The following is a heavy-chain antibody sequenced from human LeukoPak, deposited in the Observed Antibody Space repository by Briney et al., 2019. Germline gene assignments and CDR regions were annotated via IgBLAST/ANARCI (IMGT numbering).Heavy chain of an antibody. Sequence: SETLSLTCAVYGGSFSGYYWSWIRQPPGKGLEWIGEINHNGSTNYNPSLKSRVTISVDTSKNQFSLKLSSVTAADTAVYYCARDRYYYDSSDAYDYWGQGTLVTVSS. CDR3: ARDRYYYDSSDAYDY. CDR1: GGSFSGYY. V-gene: IGHV4-34*01. CDR2: INHNGST. D-gene: IGHD3-22*01. J-gene: IGHJ4*02.